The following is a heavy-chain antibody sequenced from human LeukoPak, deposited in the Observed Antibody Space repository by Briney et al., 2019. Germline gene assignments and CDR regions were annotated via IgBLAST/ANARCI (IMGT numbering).Heavy chain of an antibody. CDR3: ARWGCTSTTCYTPFDF. V-gene: IGHV4-59*01. CDR1: GDSISNYY. CDR2: IYYTGST. J-gene: IGHJ4*02. Sequence: SSETLSLTCIVSGDSISNYYWSWIRQPPGKGLEWFGYIYYTGSTRYNPSLNGRVTISVDTSKNHFSLKLSSVTAADTAVYYCARWGCTSTTCYTPFDFWGPGTLVTVSS. D-gene: IGHD2-2*02.